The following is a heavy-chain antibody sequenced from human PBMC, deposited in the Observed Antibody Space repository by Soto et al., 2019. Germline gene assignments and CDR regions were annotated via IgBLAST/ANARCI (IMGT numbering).Heavy chain of an antibody. Sequence: QVQLQESGPGLVKSSQTLSLTCAVSGGSINNGDYYWSWIRQPPGKGLEWIGYIYYSGSTYVNPSLKSRLSMSLDTSKNQFSLKLTSVTAADTAVYYCAREKSVVFGMAHPYRYFDLWGRGTLVTVSS. CDR2: IYYSGST. V-gene: IGHV4-30-4*01. D-gene: IGHD3-3*01. CDR3: AREKSVVFGMAHPYRYFDL. CDR1: GGSINNGDYY. J-gene: IGHJ2*01.